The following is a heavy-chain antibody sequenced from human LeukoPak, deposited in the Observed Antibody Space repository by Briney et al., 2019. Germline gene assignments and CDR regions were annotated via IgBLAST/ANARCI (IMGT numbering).Heavy chain of an antibody. J-gene: IGHJ3*02. CDR2: INPNSGGT. D-gene: IGHD3-22*01. CDR1: GYTFTSYY. CDR3: ARVTMIVVVIHPVHAFDI. Sequence: GASVKVSCKASGYTFTSYYIHWVRQAPGQGLEWMGWINPNSGGTNYAQKFQGRVTMTRDTSISTAYMELSRLRSDDTAVYYCARVTMIVVVIHPVHAFDIWGQGTMVTVSS. V-gene: IGHV1-2*02.